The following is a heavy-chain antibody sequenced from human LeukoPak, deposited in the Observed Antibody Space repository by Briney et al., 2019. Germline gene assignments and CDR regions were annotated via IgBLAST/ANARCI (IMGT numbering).Heavy chain of an antibody. D-gene: IGHD3-22*01. CDR1: GGSISSGGYY. Sequence: SQTLSLTCTVSGGSISSGGYYWSWIRQHPGKGLEWIGYIYYSGSTYYNPSLKSRVTISVDTSKNQFSLKLSSVTAADTAVYYCARQGTDYYDSSGYYYVWGQGTLVTVSS. V-gene: IGHV4-31*03. CDR2: IYYSGST. J-gene: IGHJ4*02. CDR3: ARQGTDYYDSSGYYYV.